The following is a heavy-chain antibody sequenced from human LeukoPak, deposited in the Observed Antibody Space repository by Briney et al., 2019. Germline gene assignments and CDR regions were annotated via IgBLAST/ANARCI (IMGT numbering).Heavy chain of an antibody. Sequence: ASVKVSCKASGYTFTSYAMNWVRQAPGQGLEWMGWINTNTGNPTYAQGFTGRFVFSLDTSVSTAYLQISSLKAEDTAVYYCARGGEMAVPIDYFDYWGQGTLVTVSS. CDR1: GYTFTSYA. J-gene: IGHJ4*02. V-gene: IGHV7-4-1*02. CDR3: ARGGEMAVPIDYFDY. D-gene: IGHD5-24*01. CDR2: INTNTGNP.